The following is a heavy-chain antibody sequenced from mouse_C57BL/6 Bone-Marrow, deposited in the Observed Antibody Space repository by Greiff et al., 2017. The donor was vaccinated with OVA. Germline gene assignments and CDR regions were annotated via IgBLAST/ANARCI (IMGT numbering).Heavy chain of an antibody. Sequence: QVQLKESGAELARPGASVKLSCKASGYTFTSYGISWVKQRTGQGLEWIGEIYPRSGNTYYNEKFKGKATLTADKSSSTAYMELRSLTSEATAVYFCARLRYYGSSDYWGQGTTLTVSS. D-gene: IGHD1-1*01. CDR2: IYPRSGNT. CDR3: ARLRYYGSSDY. CDR1: GYTFTSYG. J-gene: IGHJ2*01. V-gene: IGHV1-81*01.